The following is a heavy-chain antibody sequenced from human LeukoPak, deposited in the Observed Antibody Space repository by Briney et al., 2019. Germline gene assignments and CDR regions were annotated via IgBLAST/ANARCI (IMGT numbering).Heavy chain of an antibody. D-gene: IGHD3-3*01. J-gene: IGHJ4*02. CDR1: GFTFGDYA. CDR3: TRRQTNFWSGYYGDFDY. Sequence: GGSLRLSCTASGFTFGDYAMSWFRQAPGKGLEWVGFIRSKAYGGTTEYAASVKGRFTISRDDSKSIAYLQMNSLKTEGTAVYYCTRRQTNFWSGYYGDFDYWGQGTLVTVSS. V-gene: IGHV3-49*03. CDR2: IRSKAYGGTT.